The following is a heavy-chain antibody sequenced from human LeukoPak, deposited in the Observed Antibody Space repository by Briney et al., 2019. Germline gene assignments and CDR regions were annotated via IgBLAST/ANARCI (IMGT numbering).Heavy chain of an antibody. Sequence: GESLKISCKGSGYSFTSYWIGWVRQMPGKGLEWMGIIYPGDSDTRCSPSFQGQVTISADKSISTAYLQWSSLKASDTAMYYCARQGYCGGDCYHDAFDIWGQGTMVTVSS. CDR2: IYPGDSDT. CDR1: GYSFTSYW. V-gene: IGHV5-51*01. J-gene: IGHJ3*02. D-gene: IGHD2-21*02. CDR3: ARQGYCGGDCYHDAFDI.